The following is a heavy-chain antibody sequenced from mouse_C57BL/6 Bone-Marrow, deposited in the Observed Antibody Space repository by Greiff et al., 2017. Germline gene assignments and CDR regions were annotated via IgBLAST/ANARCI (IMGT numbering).Heavy chain of an antibody. CDR1: GFTFSDYY. CDR3: ASAYYAMDY. V-gene: IGHV5-12*01. CDR2: ISNGGGST. Sequence: EVKLMESGGGLVQPGGSLKFSCAASGFTFSDYYMYWVRQTPEKRLEWVAYISNGGGSTYYPDTVKGRFTISRDNAKNTLYLQMSRLKSEDTAMYYCASAYYAMDYWGQGTSVTVSS. J-gene: IGHJ4*01.